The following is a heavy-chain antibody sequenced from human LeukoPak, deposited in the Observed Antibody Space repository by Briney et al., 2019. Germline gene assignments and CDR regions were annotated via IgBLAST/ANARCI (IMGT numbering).Heavy chain of an antibody. CDR2: MSSSGGTT. J-gene: IGHJ4*02. Sequence: LGGSLRLSREVAGFTFSSYAMNWVRQAPGKGLEWVSAMSSSGGTTYYADSVKGRFTISRDNSKNTLYLQMNSLRAEDTAVYYCAKWHYYDFWSGYSLDYWGQGTLVTVSS. V-gene: IGHV3-23*01. CDR1: GFTFSSYA. CDR3: AKWHYYDFWSGYSLDY. D-gene: IGHD3-3*01.